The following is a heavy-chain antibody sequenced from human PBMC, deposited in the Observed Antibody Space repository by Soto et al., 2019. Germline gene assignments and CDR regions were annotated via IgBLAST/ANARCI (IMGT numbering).Heavy chain of an antibody. V-gene: IGHV3-7*03. D-gene: IGHD1-26*01. Sequence: GGSLRLSCAASGFTFGSYWMSWVRQAPGKGLEWVANIKQDGSEKYYVDSVKGRFTISRDNAKNSLYLQMNSLRAEDTAVYYCARIVGATSPDAFDIWGQGTMVTVSS. CDR3: ARIVGATSPDAFDI. CDR1: GFTFGSYW. J-gene: IGHJ3*02. CDR2: IKQDGSEK.